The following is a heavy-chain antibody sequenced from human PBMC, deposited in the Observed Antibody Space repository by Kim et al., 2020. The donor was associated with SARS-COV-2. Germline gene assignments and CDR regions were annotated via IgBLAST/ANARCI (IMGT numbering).Heavy chain of an antibody. CDR2: ISYDGSNK. Sequence: GGSLRLSCAASGFTFSSYAMHWVRQAPGKGLEWVAVISYDGSNKYYADSVKGRFTISRDNSKNTLYLQMNSLRAEDTAVYYCARDGGLWINKNWFDPWG. V-gene: IGHV3-30*04. D-gene: IGHD2-21*01. CDR1: GFTFSSYA. CDR3: ARDGGLWINKNWFDP. J-gene: IGHJ5*02.